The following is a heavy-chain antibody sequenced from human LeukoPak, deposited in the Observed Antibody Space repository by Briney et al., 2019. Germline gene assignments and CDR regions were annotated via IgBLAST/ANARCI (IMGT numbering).Heavy chain of an antibody. CDR3: AKDFVLMVYAIRGPFDP. V-gene: IGHV3-23*01. J-gene: IGHJ5*02. Sequence: PGGSLRLSCAASGFTFSSYAMSWVRQAPGKGLEWVSAIGGSGGSTYYADSVKGRFTISRDNSKNTLYLQMNSLRAEDTAVYYCAKDFVLMVYAIRGPFDPWGQGTLATVSS. CDR1: GFTFSSYA. CDR2: IGGSGGST. D-gene: IGHD2-8*01.